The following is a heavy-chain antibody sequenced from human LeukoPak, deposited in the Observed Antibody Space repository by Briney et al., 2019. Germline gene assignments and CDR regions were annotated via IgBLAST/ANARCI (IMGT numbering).Heavy chain of an antibody. CDR2: INTDGSST. V-gene: IGHV3-74*01. CDR3: ARVRDYGDYFEFDY. Sequence: GGSLRLSCAASGFTFSSYWMHWVRQAPGKGLVWVSRINTDGSSTRYADSVKGRFTITRDNAKNTLYLQMNSLRAEDTAVYYCARVRDYGDYFEFDYWGQGTLVTVSS. J-gene: IGHJ4*02. CDR1: GFTFSSYW. D-gene: IGHD4-17*01.